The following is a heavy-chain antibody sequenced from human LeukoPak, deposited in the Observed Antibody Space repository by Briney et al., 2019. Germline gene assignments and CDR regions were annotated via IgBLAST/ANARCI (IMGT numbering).Heavy chain of an antibody. CDR2: INSHGSST. V-gene: IGHV3-74*01. J-gene: IGHJ4*02. D-gene: IGHD3-10*01. CDR1: GFTFSSYW. Sequence: GGSLRLSCAASGFTFSSYWMDWVRQAPGKGLVWVSRINSHGSSTSYADSVKGRFTISRDNAKNTLCLQMNSLRVEDTAVYYCARGPPDGSGSYYPGACWGQGTLVTVSS. CDR3: ARGPPDGSGSYYPGAC.